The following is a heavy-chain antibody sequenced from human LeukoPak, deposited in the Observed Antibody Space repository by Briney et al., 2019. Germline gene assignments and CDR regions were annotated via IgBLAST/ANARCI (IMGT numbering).Heavy chain of an antibody. Sequence: SGTLSLTCTVSGDSINSLDLWSRVRQPPGKGLEWIGEMYLSGTTHSNPSVKSRVTISIDKSKNQFFLNLSSVTAADTAVYYCAGLVGRYSSGLYYYYFDYWGQGTLVTVSS. D-gene: IGHD3-22*01. V-gene: IGHV4-4*02. CDR3: AGLVGRYSSGLYYYYFDY. CDR1: GDSINSLDL. CDR2: MYLSGTT. J-gene: IGHJ4*02.